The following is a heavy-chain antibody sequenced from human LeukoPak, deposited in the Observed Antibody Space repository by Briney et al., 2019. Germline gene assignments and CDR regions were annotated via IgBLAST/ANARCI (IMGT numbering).Heavy chain of an antibody. V-gene: IGHV3-30*02. J-gene: IGHJ4*02. CDR2: IRYDGSNK. D-gene: IGHD4-17*01. CDR3: AIDYGDYGDPDY. Sequence: GGSLRLSCAASGFTFSSYGMHWVRQAPGKGLEWVAFIRYDGSNKYYADSVKGRFTISRDNSKNTLYLQMNSLRAEDTAVYYCAIDYGDYGDPDYWGQGTLVTVSS. CDR1: GFTFSSYG.